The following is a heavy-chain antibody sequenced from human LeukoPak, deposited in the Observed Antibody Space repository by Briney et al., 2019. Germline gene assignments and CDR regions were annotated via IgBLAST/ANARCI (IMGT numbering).Heavy chain of an antibody. D-gene: IGHD2-2*01. Sequence: SVKVSCKASGRTFSSYAISWVRQAPGQGLEWMGGIIPIFGTANYAQKFQGRVTITADKSTRTAYMELSSLRSEDTAVYYCARDRGGCCSSTSCPMDVWGKGTTVTVSS. J-gene: IGHJ6*03. V-gene: IGHV1-69*06. CDR2: IIPIFGTA. CDR3: ARDRGGCCSSTSCPMDV. CDR1: GRTFSSYA.